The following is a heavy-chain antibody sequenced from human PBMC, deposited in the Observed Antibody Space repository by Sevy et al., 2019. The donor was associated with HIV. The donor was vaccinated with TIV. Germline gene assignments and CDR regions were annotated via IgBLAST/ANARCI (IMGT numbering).Heavy chain of an antibody. J-gene: IGHJ6*02. CDR1: GYTFTGYY. CDR3: ARHKSGGYSGYDLGSDGMDV. Sequence: ASVKVSCKASGYTFTGYYMHWVRQAPGQGLEWMGWINPNSGGTNYAQKFQGRVTMTRDTSISTADMELSRLRSDDTAVYYCARHKSGGYSGYDLGSDGMDVWGQGTTVTVSS. D-gene: IGHD5-12*01. V-gene: IGHV1-2*02. CDR2: INPNSGGT.